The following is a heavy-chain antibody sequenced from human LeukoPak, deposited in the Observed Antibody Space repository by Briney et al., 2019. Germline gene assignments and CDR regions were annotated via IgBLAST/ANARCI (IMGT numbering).Heavy chain of an antibody. V-gene: IGHV3-30*02. D-gene: IGHD6-19*01. J-gene: IGHJ4*02. Sequence: PGGSLRLSCAASGFPFSSYGMHWVRQAPGKGLEWVAFIRYDGTNKYYADSVKGRFTISRGNSKNTLYLQMNSLRAEDTAVYYCARALIAVAGTNFDYWGQGTLVTVSS. CDR2: IRYDGTNK. CDR1: GFPFSSYG. CDR3: ARALIAVAGTNFDY.